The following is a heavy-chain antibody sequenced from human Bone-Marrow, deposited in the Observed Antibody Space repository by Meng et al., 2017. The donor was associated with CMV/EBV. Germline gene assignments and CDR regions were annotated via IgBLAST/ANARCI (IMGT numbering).Heavy chain of an antibody. CDR3: ARGGEVGSTEA. V-gene: IGHV1-2*02. J-gene: IGHJ5*02. D-gene: IGHD1-26*01. Sequence: ASVKVSCKASGYTFTGYYMHWVRQAPGQGLEWMGWIHPHRGDTNYAQQFQGRVTITADKSTSTAYMELSSLRSEDTAVYYCARGGEVGSTEAWGQGTRVTGSS. CDR1: GYTFTGYY. CDR2: IHPHRGDT.